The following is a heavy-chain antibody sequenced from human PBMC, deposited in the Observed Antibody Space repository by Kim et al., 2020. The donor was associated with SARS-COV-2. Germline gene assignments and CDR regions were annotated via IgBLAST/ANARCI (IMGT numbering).Heavy chain of an antibody. Sequence: SETLSLTCAVHGGSFSGYYWSWIRQPPGKGLEWIGEINHSGSTNYNPSLKSRVTISVDTSKNQFSLKLSSVTAADTAVYYCARLVVPDVRRTYYYGSGSYLYFDYWGQGTLVTVSS. V-gene: IGHV4-34*01. J-gene: IGHJ4*02. CDR1: GGSFSGYY. CDR3: ARLVVPDVRRTYYYGSGSYLYFDY. CDR2: INHSGST. D-gene: IGHD3-10*01.